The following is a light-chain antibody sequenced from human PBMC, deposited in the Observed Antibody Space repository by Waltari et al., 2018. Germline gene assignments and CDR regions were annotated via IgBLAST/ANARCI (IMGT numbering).Light chain of an antibody. Sequence: AIRITQSPSSLSASTGDRVTLTWRASQGISSYLAWYQQKPGKAPKLLIYAASTLQSGVPSRFSGSGSGTDFTLTISCLQSEDFATYYCQQYYSYPHFFGGGTKVEVK. CDR3: QQYYSYPHF. CDR2: AAS. J-gene: IGKJ4*01. CDR1: QGISSY. V-gene: IGKV1-8*01.